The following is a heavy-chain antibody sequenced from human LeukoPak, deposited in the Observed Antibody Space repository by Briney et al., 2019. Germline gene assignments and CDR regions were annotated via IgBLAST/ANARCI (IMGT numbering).Heavy chain of an antibody. CDR3: AKELTAYGDNYYYGMDV. CDR2: ISYDGSNK. V-gene: IGHV3-30*18. D-gene: IGHD4-17*01. J-gene: IGHJ6*02. Sequence: PGGSLRLSCAASGFTFSSYGMHWVRQAPGKGLEWVAVISYDGSNKYYADSVKGRFTISRDNSKDTLYLQMNSLGAEDTAVYYCAKELTAYGDNYYYGMDVWGQGTTVTVSS. CDR1: GFTFSSYG.